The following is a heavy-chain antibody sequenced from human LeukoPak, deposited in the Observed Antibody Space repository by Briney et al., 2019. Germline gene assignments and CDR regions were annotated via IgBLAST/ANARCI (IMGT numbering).Heavy chain of an antibody. CDR3: ARGAYYYDSSGYYPFYG. CDR1: GGTFSSYA. D-gene: IGHD3-22*01. V-gene: IGHV1-69*04. Sequence: VASVKVSCKASGGTFSSYAISWVRQAPGQGLEWMGRIIPILGIANYAQKFQGRVTITADKSTSTACMELSSLRSEDTAVYYCARGAYYYDSSGYYPFYGWGQGTLVTVSS. CDR2: IIPILGIA. J-gene: IGHJ4*02.